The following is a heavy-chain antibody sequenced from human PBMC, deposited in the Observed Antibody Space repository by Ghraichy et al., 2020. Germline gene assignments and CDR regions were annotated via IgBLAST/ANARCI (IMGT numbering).Heavy chain of an antibody. D-gene: IGHD3-10*01. CDR3: ARAGSTMVRGVMRY. V-gene: IGHV4-34*01. CDR2: INHSGST. CDR1: GGSFSGYY. Sequence: SETLALTCAVYGGSFSGYYWSWIRQPPGKGLEWIGEINHSGSTNYNPSLKSRVTISVDTSKNQFSLKLSSVTAADTAVYYCARAGSTMVRGVMRYWGQGTLVTVSS. J-gene: IGHJ4*02.